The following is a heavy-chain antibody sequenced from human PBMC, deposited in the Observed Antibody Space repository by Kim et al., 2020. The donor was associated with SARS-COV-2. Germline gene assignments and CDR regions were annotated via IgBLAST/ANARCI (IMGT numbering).Heavy chain of an antibody. J-gene: IGHJ4*02. D-gene: IGHD6-19*01. CDR1: GGSFSGYY. V-gene: IGHV4-34*01. Sequence: SETLSLTCAVYGGSFSGYYWSWIRQPPGKGLEWIGEINHSGSTNYNPSLKSRVTISVDTSKNQFSLKLSSVTAADTAVYYCARGYSSGWYRRLWRFDYWGQRTLVTVS. CDR3: ARGYSSGWYRRLWRFDY. CDR2: INHSGST.